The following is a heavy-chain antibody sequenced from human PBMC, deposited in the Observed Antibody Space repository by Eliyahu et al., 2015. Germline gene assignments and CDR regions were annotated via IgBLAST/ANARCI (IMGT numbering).Heavy chain of an antibody. J-gene: IGHJ4*02. V-gene: IGHV3-33*08. Sequence: QVRLVESGGGVVQPGXSLRLSXSASGFXXXDSAMXGXRQAPGKGLXWVAIIWYDGSNQYYADSVKGRFTISRDNSKNTVSLQMNSLRGEDTAIYYCARDHDYSGNYLEDWGQGTLVAVSS. CDR1: GFXXXDSA. CDR3: ARDHDYSGNYLED. D-gene: IGHD4-23*01. CDR2: IWYDGSNQ.